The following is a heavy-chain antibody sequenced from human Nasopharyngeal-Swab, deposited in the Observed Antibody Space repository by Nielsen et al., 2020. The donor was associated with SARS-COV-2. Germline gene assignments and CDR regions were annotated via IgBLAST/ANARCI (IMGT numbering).Heavy chain of an antibody. CDR1: GFTFSSYT. Sequence: GESLKISCAASGFTFSSYTMNWVRQAPGKGLEWVSSISSSSSYIYYTDSVKGRFTISRDNAKNSLYLQMNSLRAEDTAVYYCARDEVAGEDAHDFDYWGQGTLVTVSS. CDR3: ARDEVAGEDAHDFDY. CDR2: ISSSSSYI. V-gene: IGHV3-21*01. J-gene: IGHJ4*02. D-gene: IGHD2-2*01.